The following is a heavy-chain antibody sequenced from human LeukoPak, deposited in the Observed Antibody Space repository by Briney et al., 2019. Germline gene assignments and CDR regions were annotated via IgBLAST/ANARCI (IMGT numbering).Heavy chain of an antibody. CDR2: IIPIFGTA. Sequence: SVKVSCKASGGTFSSYAISWVRQAPGQGLEWMGGIIPIFGTANYAQKFQGRVTITADESTSTAYIELSRLRSDDTAVYYCARAKLRAAAGIHLGFDPWGQGTLVTVSS. V-gene: IGHV1-69*13. CDR1: GGTFSSYA. D-gene: IGHD6-13*01. J-gene: IGHJ5*02. CDR3: ARAKLRAAAGIHLGFDP.